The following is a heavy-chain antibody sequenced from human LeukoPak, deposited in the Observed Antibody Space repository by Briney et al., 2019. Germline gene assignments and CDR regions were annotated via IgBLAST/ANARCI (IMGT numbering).Heavy chain of an antibody. D-gene: IGHD6-13*01. CDR1: GYTFTSYD. J-gene: IGHJ6*02. CDR3: GAAAGVRNYYYYGMDV. Sequence: ASVTVSFTASGYTFTSYDINWVRQATGQGLEWMGWMNPNSGNTGYAQKFQGRVTMTRNTSISTAYMELSSLRSEDTAVYYCGAAAGVRNYYYYGMDVWGQGTTVTVSS. V-gene: IGHV1-8*01. CDR2: MNPNSGNT.